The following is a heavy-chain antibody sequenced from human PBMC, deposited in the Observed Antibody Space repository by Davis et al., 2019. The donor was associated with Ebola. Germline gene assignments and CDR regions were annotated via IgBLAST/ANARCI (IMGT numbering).Heavy chain of an antibody. CDR3: ARDYYDSNGYLYYFDS. CDR1: GGSISSGGSS. CDR2: IYYSGST. J-gene: IGHJ4*02. V-gene: IGHV4-30-4*07. Sequence: MPSETLSLTCAVSGGSISSGGSSWSWIRQPPGKGLEWVGNIYYSGSTYNNPSLKSRVTISVDTSKNQFSLRLTSVTAADTGMYYCARDYYDSNGYLYYFDSWGQGTLVTVSS. D-gene: IGHD3-22*01.